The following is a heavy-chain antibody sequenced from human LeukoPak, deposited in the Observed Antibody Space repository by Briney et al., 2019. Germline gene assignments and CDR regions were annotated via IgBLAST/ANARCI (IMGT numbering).Heavy chain of an antibody. CDR3: ARGQEAYCSSTSCYEYYYYMDV. D-gene: IGHD2-2*01. CDR1: SGSFTDYY. V-gene: IGHV4-59*10. Sequence: PSETLSLTCAVYSGSFTDYYWSWIRQPAGKGLEWIGRIYTSGSTNYNPSLKSRVTISVDTSKNQFSLKLSSVTAADTAVYYCARGQEAYCSSTSCYEYYYYMDVWGKGTTVTISS. J-gene: IGHJ6*03. CDR2: IYTSGST.